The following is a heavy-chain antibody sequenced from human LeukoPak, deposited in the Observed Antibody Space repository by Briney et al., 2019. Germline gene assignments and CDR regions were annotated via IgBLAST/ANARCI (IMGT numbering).Heavy chain of an antibody. CDR3: AKGVIVPTIILFDY. CDR2: ISYDGSNK. J-gene: IGHJ4*02. V-gene: IGHV3-30*18. CDR1: GFTFSSYG. Sequence: GSLRLSCAASGFTFSSYGMHWVRQAPGKGLEWVAVISYDGSNKYYADSVKGRFTISRDNSKNTLYLQINSLRAEDTAVYYCAKGVIVPTIILFDYWGQGTLVTVSS. D-gene: IGHD5-12*01.